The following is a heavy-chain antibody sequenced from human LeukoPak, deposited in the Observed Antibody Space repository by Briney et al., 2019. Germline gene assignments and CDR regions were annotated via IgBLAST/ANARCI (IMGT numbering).Heavy chain of an antibody. V-gene: IGHV3-20*04. D-gene: IGHD6-19*01. CDR3: ARDVAVAGANNGFDP. CDR1: GFTFDDYG. J-gene: IGHJ5*02. Sequence: GGSLRLSCAASGFTFDDYGMSWVRQAPGKGLEWVSGINWNGGSTGYADSVKGRFTISRDNAKNSLYLQMNSLRAEDTALYYCARDVAVAGANNGFDPWGQGTLVTVSS. CDR2: INWNGGST.